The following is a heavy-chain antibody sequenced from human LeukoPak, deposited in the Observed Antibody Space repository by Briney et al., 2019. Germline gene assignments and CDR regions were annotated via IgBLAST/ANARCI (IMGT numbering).Heavy chain of an antibody. Sequence: ASVKVSCKASGGTFSSYAISWVRQAPGQGLEWMGRIIPILGIANYAQKFQGRVTITADKSTSTAYMELSSLRSEDTAVYYCARDVTMVRGVIYYFDYWGQGTLVTVSS. V-gene: IGHV1-69*04. D-gene: IGHD3-10*01. CDR1: GGTFSSYA. J-gene: IGHJ4*02. CDR2: IIPILGIA. CDR3: ARDVTMVRGVIYYFDY.